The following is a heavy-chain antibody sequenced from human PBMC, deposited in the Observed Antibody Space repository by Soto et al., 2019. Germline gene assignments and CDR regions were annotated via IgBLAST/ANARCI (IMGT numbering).Heavy chain of an antibody. J-gene: IGHJ4*02. Sequence: ASVKVSCKASGYTFTGYYMHWVRQAPGQGLEWMGWINPNSGGTNYAQKFQGRVTMTRDTSISTAYMELSRLRSDDTAVYYCARPPTSRIAALYYWGQGTLVTVSS. CDR3: ARPPTSRIAALYY. CDR2: INPNSGGT. V-gene: IGHV1-2*02. D-gene: IGHD6-6*01. CDR1: GYTFTGYY.